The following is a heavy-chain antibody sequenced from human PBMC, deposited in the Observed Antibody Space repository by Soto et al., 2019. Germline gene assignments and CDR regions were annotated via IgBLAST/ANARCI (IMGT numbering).Heavy chain of an antibody. CDR2: LYYSGNT. J-gene: IGHJ5*02. V-gene: IGHV4-39*01. CDR1: GGSISSFNYF. CDR3: ARGGGSTFNWFDP. Sequence: QLQLQESGPGLVKPSETLSLTCTVSGGSISSFNYFWGWIRQPPGKGLEWIGRLYYSGNTYYNPPLQSRVTISVDTSKKQCTLTLRSVTAADTAVYYCARGGGSTFNWFDPWGQGTLVTVSP. D-gene: IGHD2-15*01.